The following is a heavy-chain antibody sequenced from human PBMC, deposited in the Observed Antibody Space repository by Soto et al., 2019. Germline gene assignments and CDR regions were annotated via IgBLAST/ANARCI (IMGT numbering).Heavy chain of an antibody. Sequence: PGGSLRLSCAASGFTFSSYGMHWVRQAPGKGLEWVAVISYDGSNKYYADSVKGRFTISRDNSKNTLYLQMNSLRAEDTAVYYCAKDLGSGYDIQVGSYGMDVWGQGTTVTVSS. J-gene: IGHJ6*02. CDR1: GFTFSSYG. V-gene: IGHV3-30*18. CDR2: ISYDGSNK. CDR3: AKDLGSGYDIQVGSYGMDV. D-gene: IGHD5-12*01.